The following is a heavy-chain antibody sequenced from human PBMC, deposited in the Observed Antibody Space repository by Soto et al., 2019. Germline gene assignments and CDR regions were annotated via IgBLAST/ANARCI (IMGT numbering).Heavy chain of an antibody. J-gene: IGHJ3*01. CDR1: GFDVSGNY. CDR3: AGRTYG. Sequence: EVQLVESGGGLVQPGGSLRLSCAASGFDVSGNYMSWVRQAPGKGLEWVSLIYSGGTTYYADSVKGRFTISRHSSKNTLYLQMNSLRVEDTAVYYCAGRTYGWGQGTMVTVSA. D-gene: IGHD4-17*01. CDR2: IYSGGTT. V-gene: IGHV3-53*04.